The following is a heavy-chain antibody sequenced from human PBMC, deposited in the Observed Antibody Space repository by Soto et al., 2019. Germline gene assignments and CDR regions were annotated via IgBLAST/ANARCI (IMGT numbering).Heavy chain of an antibody. CDR2: IYDTGISGYTPST. CDR3: ARGEDAFFYYGLDV. CDR1: GGSITSSY. V-gene: IGHV4-59*01. Sequence: PSETLSLTCTVSGGSITSSYWRWSRRPPGKGLEWIAYIYDTGISGYTPSTSYNPSLKRRVTMSVDTSKSQFSLKLTSVTAADTDVYYCARGEDAFFYYGLDVWGQGITVTVSS. J-gene: IGHJ6*02.